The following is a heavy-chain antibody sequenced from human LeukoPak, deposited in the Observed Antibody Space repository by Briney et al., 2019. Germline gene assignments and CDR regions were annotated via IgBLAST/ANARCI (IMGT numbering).Heavy chain of an antibody. CDR3: ARERGYYDSSGYESVDY. CDR2: IYSGGST. CDR1: GFTVSSNY. Sequence: GGSLRLSCAASGFTVSSNYMSWVRQAPGKGLEWVSVIYSGGSTYYAGSVKGRFTISRDNSKNTLYLQMNSLRAEDTAVYYCARERGYYDSSGYESVDYWGQGTLVTVSS. D-gene: IGHD3-22*01. V-gene: IGHV3-66*02. J-gene: IGHJ4*02.